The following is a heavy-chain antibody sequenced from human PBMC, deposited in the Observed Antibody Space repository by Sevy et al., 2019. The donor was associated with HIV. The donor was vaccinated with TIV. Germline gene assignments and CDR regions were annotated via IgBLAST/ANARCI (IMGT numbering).Heavy chain of an antibody. CDR1: GYTFTSYG. Sequence: ASVKVSCKASGYTFTSYGINWVRQAPGQGLEWMGWISAYNGNTNYAQKLQGRVTMTTDTSTSTAYMELRSLRSDDTAVYYCARDLSVVPAAMGGFDYWGQGTLVTVSS. CDR2: ISAYNGNT. CDR3: ARDLSVVPAAMGGFDY. J-gene: IGHJ4*02. V-gene: IGHV1-18*01. D-gene: IGHD2-2*01.